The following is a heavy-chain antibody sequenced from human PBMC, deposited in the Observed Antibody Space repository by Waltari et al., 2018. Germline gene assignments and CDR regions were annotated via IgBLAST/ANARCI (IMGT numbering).Heavy chain of an antibody. CDR1: GDFMSSDDF. D-gene: IGHD2-15*01. CDR2: IRPSGRT. Sequence: QVQLQQSGPGLVKPSGTLSLTSAVFGDFMSSDDFGNWVRQSPGKGLEWIGQIRPSGRTNYNPSLASRVSVSIDTSNNQFSLKVTSATAADTAVYYCARDRGRGLYLDSWGQGTLVTVSP. V-gene: IGHV4-4*02. CDR3: ARDRGRGLYLDS. J-gene: IGHJ4*02.